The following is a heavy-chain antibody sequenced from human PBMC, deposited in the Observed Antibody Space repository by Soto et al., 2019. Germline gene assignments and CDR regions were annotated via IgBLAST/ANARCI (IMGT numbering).Heavy chain of an antibody. Sequence: EVQLVESGGILVQPGGSLRLSCAACGFSFSTHWMSWVRQAPGKGLEWVANIKEDGSQKYYVGSVKGRFTISRDNAENSLYLQMNSLRAEDTAIYYCATQGQHNFLMWGQGTVVTVSS. CDR3: ATQGQHNFLM. V-gene: IGHV3-7*02. D-gene: IGHD3-3*01. CDR2: IKEDGSQK. CDR1: GFSFSTHW. J-gene: IGHJ3*02.